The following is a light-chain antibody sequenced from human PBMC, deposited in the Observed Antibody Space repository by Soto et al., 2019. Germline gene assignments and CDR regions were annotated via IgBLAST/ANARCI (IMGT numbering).Light chain of an antibody. CDR3: QQYGDSST. V-gene: IGKV3-20*01. Sequence: EIVLTQSRGTLSLSPGEGATLSCRASQSIGSNYVAWYQQKPGQAPRLLIYDASTRATGIPNRYSGSGSGTGCTLAISSREREYFALLYSQQYGDSSTLGQWDKVDI. CDR2: DAS. J-gene: IGKJ1*01. CDR1: QSIGSNY.